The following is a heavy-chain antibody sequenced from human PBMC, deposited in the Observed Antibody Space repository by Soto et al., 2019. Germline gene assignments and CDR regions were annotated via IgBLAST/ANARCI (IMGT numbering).Heavy chain of an antibody. CDR3: ARGRDYYDSSLWDY. CDR1: GGSISSGGYY. Sequence: QVQLQESGPGLVKPSQTLSLTCTVSGGSISSGGYYWSWIRQHPGKGLEWVGYIYYSVSTYYNPSLKSRVPISVDTYKNQFSLKLSSVTAADTAVYYCARGRDYYDSSLWDYWGQGTLVTVSS. V-gene: IGHV4-31*03. J-gene: IGHJ4*02. CDR2: IYYSVST. D-gene: IGHD3-22*01.